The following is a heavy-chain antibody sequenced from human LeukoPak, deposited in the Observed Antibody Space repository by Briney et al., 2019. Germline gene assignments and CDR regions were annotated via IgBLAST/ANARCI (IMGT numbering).Heavy chain of an antibody. CDR3: ARVSPELRVYDY. V-gene: IGHV3-48*01. D-gene: IGHD1-14*01. Sequence: PGGSLRLSCAASGFTFSSCTMSWVRQAPGKGLEWVSYITSSSSTMDYADSVRGRFAISRDNANNSLYLQMNSLRAEDTAVYYCARVSPELRVYDYWGQGTLVTVSS. CDR1: GFTFSSCT. J-gene: IGHJ4*02. CDR2: ITSSSSTM.